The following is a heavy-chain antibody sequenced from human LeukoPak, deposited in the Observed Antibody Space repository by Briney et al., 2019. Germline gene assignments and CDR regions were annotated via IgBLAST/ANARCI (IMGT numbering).Heavy chain of an antibody. V-gene: IGHV1-18*01. J-gene: IGHJ5*01. CDR2: IGTYGGDT. D-gene: IGHD3-22*01. Sequence: GASVKVSFTATSRIRLVRQAPGQGLEWMGWIGTYGGDTYYAQKFQSIITVSTDTSTNTVYMKRRNLGSEDTAVYYCARDLWNFYDDSGYNRDFDSWGQGTLVTVSS. CDR1: TSR. CDR3: ARDLWNFYDDSGYNRDFDS.